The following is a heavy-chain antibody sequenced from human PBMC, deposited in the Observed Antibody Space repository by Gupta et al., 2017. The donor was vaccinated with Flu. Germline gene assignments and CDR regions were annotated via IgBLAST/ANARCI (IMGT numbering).Heavy chain of an antibody. CDR2: ISSSSSTI. CDR1: GFTFSSYS. V-gene: IGHV3-48*02. J-gene: IGHJ5*02. CDR3: ARDSTSSSPRVNWFDP. Sequence: EVQLVESGGGLVQPGGSLRLSCAASGFTFSSYSMNWVRQAPGKGLEWVSYISSSSSTIYYADSVKGRFTISRDNAKNSLYLQMNSLRDEDTAVYYCARDSTSSSPRVNWFDPWGQGTLVTVSS. D-gene: IGHD6-6*01.